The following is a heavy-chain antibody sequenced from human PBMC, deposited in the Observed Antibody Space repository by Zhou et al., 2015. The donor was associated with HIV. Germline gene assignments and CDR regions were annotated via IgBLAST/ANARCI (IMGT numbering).Heavy chain of an antibody. Sequence: QVQLVESGGTVGQTWGGPVRLSCLASGFALSEHGMCWVRQAPGEGLEWISCISQNSSDIYITDSLRGRLTMSRNNANSSLFLQLTRLTTDDTAIYFCVREGDSRTHLYLEGFDLWGQGMLVTVSS. CDR3: VREGDSRTHLYLEGFDL. J-gene: IGHJ4*02. CDR1: GFALSEHG. CDR2: ISQNSSDI. V-gene: IGHV3-11*05. D-gene: IGHD2/OR15-2a*01.